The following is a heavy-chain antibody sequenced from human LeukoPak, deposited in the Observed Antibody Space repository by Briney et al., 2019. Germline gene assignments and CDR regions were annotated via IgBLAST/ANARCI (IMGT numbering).Heavy chain of an antibody. CDR3: ARRDIAARLNWFDP. J-gene: IGHJ5*02. Sequence: PSETLSLTCTVSGGSISSSRYYCGWIRQPPGKGLEWIGNIYYSGSTYYNPSLKSRVTISLDTSKNQFSLKLSSVTAADTAVYYCARRDIAARLNWFDPWGQGTLVTVSS. CDR2: IYYSGST. V-gene: IGHV4-39*01. D-gene: IGHD6-6*01. CDR1: GGSISSSRYY.